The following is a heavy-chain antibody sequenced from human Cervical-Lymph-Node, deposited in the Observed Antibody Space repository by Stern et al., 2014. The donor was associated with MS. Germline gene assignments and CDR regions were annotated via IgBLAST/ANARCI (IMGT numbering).Heavy chain of an antibody. D-gene: IGHD3-22*01. CDR3: AAEPMYYSDSVGAFDI. Sequence: QLMQSGPEVKKPGTSVKVSCKASGFTFTSSAVQWVRQARGQRLEWIGWIVVGSGNTNYAQKFHERVTITRDMSTSTAYMELSSLRSEDTAVYYCAAEPMYYSDSVGAFDIWGQGTMVTVSS. J-gene: IGHJ3*02. CDR2: IVVGSGNT. CDR1: GFTFTSSA. V-gene: IGHV1-58*01.